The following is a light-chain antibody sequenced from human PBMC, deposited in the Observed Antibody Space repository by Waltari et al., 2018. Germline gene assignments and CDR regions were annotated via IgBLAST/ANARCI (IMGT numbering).Light chain of an antibody. V-gene: IGLV1-44*01. CDR3: AAWDDSLNGFYV. Sequence: QSVLTQPPSASGTPGQRVTISCSGSSSNIGSNTVNWYQHLPGTAPKLLIYTNDQRPSGVPDRFSGSKSGTSASLAIGGLQSEDEAAYYCAAWDDSLNGFYVFGTGTKVTVL. J-gene: IGLJ1*01. CDR1: SSNIGSNT. CDR2: TND.